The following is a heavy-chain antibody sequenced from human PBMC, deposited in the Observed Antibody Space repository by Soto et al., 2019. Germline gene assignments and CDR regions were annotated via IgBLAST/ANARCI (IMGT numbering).Heavy chain of an antibody. J-gene: IGHJ2*01. V-gene: IGHV3-21*01. CDR2: ISSSSSYI. D-gene: IGHD5-12*01. CDR1: GFTFSSYS. CDR3: ARDMGSGYDYAYWYFDL. Sequence: GGSLRLSCAASGFTFSSYSMNWVRQAPGKGLEWVSSISSSSSYIYYADSVKGRFTISRDNAKNSLYLQMNSLRAEDTAVYYCARDMGSGYDYAYWYFDLWGRGTLVTVSS.